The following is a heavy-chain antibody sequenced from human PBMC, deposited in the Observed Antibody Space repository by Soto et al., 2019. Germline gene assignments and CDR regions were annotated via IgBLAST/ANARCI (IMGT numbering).Heavy chain of an antibody. CDR1: GYTFTSYG. Sequence: ASVKVSCKASGYTFTSYGISWVRQAPGQGLEWMGWISAYNGNTNYAQKLQGRVTMTTDTSTSTAYMELRSLRSDDTAVYYCAGGQLRFLGWLRVTYYYYGMDVWGQ. CDR2: ISAYNGNT. V-gene: IGHV1-18*04. D-gene: IGHD3-3*01. J-gene: IGHJ6*02. CDR3: AGGQLRFLGWLRVTYYYYGMDV.